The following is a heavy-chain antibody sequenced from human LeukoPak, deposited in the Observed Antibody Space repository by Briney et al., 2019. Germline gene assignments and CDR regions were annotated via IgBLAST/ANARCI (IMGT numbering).Heavy chain of an antibody. CDR3: ARGYYDSSGYYSIDY. D-gene: IGHD3-22*01. CDR2: INPNSGGT. CDR1: GYTFTGYY. Sequence: RASVEVSCKSSGYTFTGYYMHWVRQAPGQGLEWMGRINPNSGGTNYAQKFQGRVTMTRDTSISTAYMELSSLRSDDTAVYYCARGYYDSSGYYSIDYWGQGTLVTVSS. J-gene: IGHJ4*02. V-gene: IGHV1-2*06.